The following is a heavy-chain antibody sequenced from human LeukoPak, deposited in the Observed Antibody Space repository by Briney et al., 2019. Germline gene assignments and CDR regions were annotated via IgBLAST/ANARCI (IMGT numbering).Heavy chain of an antibody. CDR2: ITNGGSTI. J-gene: IGHJ6*02. Sequence: KSGGSLRLSCAASGFTFSDYNMNWVRQAPGKGLEWVSYITNGGSTIHHADSVKGQFTISRDNAKKTLYLQMNSLRAEDTAVYYCARSIGLTGGGVDVWGQGTTVTVSS. CDR3: ARSIGLTGGGVDV. CDR1: GFTFSDYN. D-gene: IGHD3-9*01. V-gene: IGHV3-11*01.